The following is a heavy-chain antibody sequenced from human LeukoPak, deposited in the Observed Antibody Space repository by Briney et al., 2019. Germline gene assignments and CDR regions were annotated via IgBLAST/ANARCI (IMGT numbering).Heavy chain of an antibody. CDR3: ARGVPTGVDYFDY. J-gene: IGHJ4*02. V-gene: IGHV3-7*01. CDR2: IKQDGSDK. CDR1: GFTFSDYW. Sequence: GGSLRLTCAASGFTFSDYWMTWVRQAPGRGLEWVAVIKQDGSDKYYVDSLKGRFTISRDNAKNSLYLQMNSLRAEDTAVYYCARGVPTGVDYFDYWGQGTLVTVSS. D-gene: IGHD2-8*02.